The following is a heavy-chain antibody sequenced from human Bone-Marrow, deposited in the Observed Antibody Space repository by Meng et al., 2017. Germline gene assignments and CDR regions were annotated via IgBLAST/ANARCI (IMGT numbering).Heavy chain of an antibody. D-gene: IGHD4-17*01. J-gene: IGHJ5*02. CDR1: GGTFSSYA. Sequence: QGQVWQVGAEVKKPGSSGKVSCKASGGTFSSYAISWVRQAPGQGLEWMGGIIPIFGTANYAQKFQGRVTITADKSTSTAYMELSSLRSEDTAVYYCARGPASGDYGWFDPWGQGTLVTVSS. CDR3: ARGPASGDYGWFDP. V-gene: IGHV1-69*06. CDR2: IIPIFGTA.